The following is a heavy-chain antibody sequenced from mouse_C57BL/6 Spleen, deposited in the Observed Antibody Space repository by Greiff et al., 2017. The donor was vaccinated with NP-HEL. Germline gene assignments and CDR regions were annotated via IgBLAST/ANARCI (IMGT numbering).Heavy chain of an antibody. V-gene: IGHV1-55*01. J-gene: IGHJ2*01. CDR1: GYTFTSYW. CDR2: IYPGSGST. CDR3: ARVTTVVDHYFDY. D-gene: IGHD1-1*01. Sequence: QVQLKQPGAELVKPGASVKMSCKASGYTFTSYWITWVKQRPGQGLEWIGDIYPGSGSTNYNEKFKSKATLTVDTSSSTAYMQLSSLTSEDSAVYYCARVTTVVDHYFDYWGQGTTLTVSS.